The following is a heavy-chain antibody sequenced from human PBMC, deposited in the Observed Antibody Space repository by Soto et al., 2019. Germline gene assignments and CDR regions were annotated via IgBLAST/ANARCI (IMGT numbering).Heavy chain of an antibody. J-gene: IGHJ5*02. CDR2: INHSGST. V-gene: IGHV4-34*01. Sequence: QVQLQQWGAGLLKPSETLSLTCAVYGGSFSGYYWSWIRQPPGKGLEWIGEINHSGSTNYNPSLKSRVTISVDTSKNQISLNLSAVAAADTAVYYCARAFKFSDCSSTSCDANWFDPWGQGSLVTVSS. D-gene: IGHD2-2*01. CDR3: ARAFKFSDCSSTSCDANWFDP. CDR1: GGSFSGYY.